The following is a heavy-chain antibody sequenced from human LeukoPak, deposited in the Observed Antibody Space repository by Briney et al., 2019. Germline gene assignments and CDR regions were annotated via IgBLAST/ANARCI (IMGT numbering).Heavy chain of an antibody. D-gene: IGHD3-10*01. CDR2: INPSDGDR. V-gene: IGHV1-46*01. CDR1: GYTFTAYK. J-gene: IGHJ4*02. CDR3: AKDGGSYSADY. Sequence: ASVKVSCKASGYTFTAYKMHWVRQAPGQGLEWVGIINPSDGDRRYAQKFQGRVTMTRDTSTSTVYMELSSLRSEDTAVYYCAKDGGSYSADYWGQGTLVTVSS.